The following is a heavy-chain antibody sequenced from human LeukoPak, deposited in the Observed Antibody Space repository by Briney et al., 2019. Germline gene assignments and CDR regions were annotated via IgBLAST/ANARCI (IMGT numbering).Heavy chain of an antibody. D-gene: IGHD2-21*02. Sequence: KSSETLSLTCTVSGGSISNYYWSWIRQPPGKGLEWIGYIYSSGSTNYNPSLKSRVTISVDTSKNQFSLKLSSVTAADTAVYYCARFAYCGGHCWYYFDYWGQGSLVTVSS. J-gene: IGHJ4*02. V-gene: IGHV4-59*01. CDR1: GGSISNYY. CDR3: ARFAYCGGHCWYYFDY. CDR2: IYSSGST.